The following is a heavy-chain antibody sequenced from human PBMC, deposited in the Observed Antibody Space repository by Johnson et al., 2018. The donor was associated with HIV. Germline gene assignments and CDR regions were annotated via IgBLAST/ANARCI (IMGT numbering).Heavy chain of an antibody. CDR3: AKSLPGYDAFDI. CDR2: IRYDGSNK. D-gene: IGHD5-12*01. Sequence: QVQLVESGGGVVQPGRSLRLSCVASGFTFSSYGIHWVRQAPGKGLEWVAFIRYDGSNKYYADSVKGRFTIFRDNSKNTLYLQMNSLRAEDTAVYYCAKSLPGYDAFDIWGQGTMVTVSS. V-gene: IGHV3-30*02. J-gene: IGHJ3*02. CDR1: GFTFSSYG.